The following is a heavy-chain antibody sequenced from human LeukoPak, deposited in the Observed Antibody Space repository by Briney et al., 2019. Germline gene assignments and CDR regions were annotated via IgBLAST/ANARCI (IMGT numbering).Heavy chain of an antibody. CDR1: GFTFSSYW. Sequence: GGSLRLSCAASGFTFSSYWMSWVRQAPGKGLEWVSGISGGGHSTKYADSVKGRFTISRDNSNNTLDLQMNSLRAEDTAVYYCAKDRYYDILIGSRYFDYWGQGTLVTVSS. J-gene: IGHJ4*02. CDR3: AKDRYYDILIGSRYFDY. CDR2: ISGGGHST. D-gene: IGHD3-9*01. V-gene: IGHV3-23*01.